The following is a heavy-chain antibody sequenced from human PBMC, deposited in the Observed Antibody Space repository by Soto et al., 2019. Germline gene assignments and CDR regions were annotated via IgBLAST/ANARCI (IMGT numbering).Heavy chain of an antibody. CDR2: ISGSGGST. V-gene: IGHV3-23*01. D-gene: IGHD2-15*01. J-gene: IGHJ4*02. CDR3: AKFPGCSGGSCYSRAPEFQYYFDY. CDR1: GFTFSSYA. Sequence: GGSLRLSCAASGFTFSSYAMSWVRQAPGKGLEWVSAISGSGGSTYYADSVKGRFTISRDNSKNTLYLQMNSLRAEDTAVYYCAKFPGCSGGSCYSRAPEFQYYFDYWGQGTLVTVSS.